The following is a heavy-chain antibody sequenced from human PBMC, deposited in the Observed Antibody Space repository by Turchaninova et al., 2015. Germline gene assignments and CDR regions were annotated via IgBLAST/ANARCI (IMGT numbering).Heavy chain of an antibody. CDR1: GFPFSSSQ. CDR2: IHSSDSTT. CDR3: TRERQAGY. Sequence: EVQLVESGGGLVQPGGSLSLSCAASGFPFSSSQMNWVRQAPGKGLEWISFIHSSDSTTYYADSVTGRFTISIDNAKNSLYLQMNSLGAEDTAVYYCTRERQAGYWGQGTLVTVSS. J-gene: IGHJ4*02. D-gene: IGHD6-25*01. V-gene: IGHV3-48*03.